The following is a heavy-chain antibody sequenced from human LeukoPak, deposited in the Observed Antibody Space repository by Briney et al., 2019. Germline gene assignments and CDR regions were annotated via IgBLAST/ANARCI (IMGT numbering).Heavy chain of an antibody. CDR1: GYSFSSYW. J-gene: IGHJ3*02. Sequence: GESLKISCKASGYSFSSYWIGWVRQMPGKGLECMGIIYPGDSDTRYSPAFQGQVTISADKSISTAYLQWSSLKASDTAMCYCARNWDFSDAFDIWGQGTMVTVSS. CDR3: ARNWDFSDAFDI. CDR2: IYPGDSDT. V-gene: IGHV5-51*01. D-gene: IGHD7-27*01.